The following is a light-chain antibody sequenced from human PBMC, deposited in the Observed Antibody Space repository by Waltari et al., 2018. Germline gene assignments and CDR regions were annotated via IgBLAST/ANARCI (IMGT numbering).Light chain of an antibody. CDR3: CSYTITSTLV. CDR1: NTAIGGVHY. Sequence: QSALTQPASVSGSPGQSITISCTVTNTAIGGVHYLSWYQHHPGQAPTLILYDVTKRPSGVSDRFSGSKSGTTASLTISGLHTDDEADYYCCSYTITSTLVFGGGTKLTVL. CDR2: DVT. J-gene: IGLJ2*01. V-gene: IGLV2-14*03.